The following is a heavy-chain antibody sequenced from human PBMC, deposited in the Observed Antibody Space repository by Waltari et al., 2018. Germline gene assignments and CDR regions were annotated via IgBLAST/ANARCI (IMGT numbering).Heavy chain of an antibody. D-gene: IGHD6-13*01. CDR2: INHSGST. CDR3: ASAPKFGYSSSWYYYYYYMDV. V-gene: IGHV4-34*01. Sequence: QVQLQQWGAGLLKPSETLSLTCAVYGESFSGYSWSWLRQPPGKGLEWIGEINHSGSTNYNPSLKSRVTISVDTSKNQFSLKLSSVTAADTAVYYCASAPKFGYSSSWYYYYYYMDVWGKGTTVTVSS. CDR1: GESFSGYS. J-gene: IGHJ6*03.